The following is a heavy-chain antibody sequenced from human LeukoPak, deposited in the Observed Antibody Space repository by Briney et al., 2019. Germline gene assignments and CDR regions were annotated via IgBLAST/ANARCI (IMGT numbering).Heavy chain of an antibody. Sequence: ASVTVSCKTSAYSFTGYFFHWIRQAPGQGLEWMGWINANSGDTNYAQQSQGRLTMTRDRSISTVYMELSRLRTDDTAVYYCARDFSWGVDSWGQGTLVTVSS. V-gene: IGHV1-2*02. J-gene: IGHJ4*02. D-gene: IGHD3-10*01. CDR2: INANSGDT. CDR3: ARDFSWGVDS. CDR1: AYSFTGYF.